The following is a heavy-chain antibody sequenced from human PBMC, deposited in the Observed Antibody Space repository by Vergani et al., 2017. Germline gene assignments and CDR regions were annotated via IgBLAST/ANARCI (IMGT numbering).Heavy chain of an antibody. J-gene: IGHJ6*02. V-gene: IGHV1-46*03. CDR1: GYTFTSYY. CDR3: ARAGITMLRGVMWYGMDG. CDR2: INPSGGST. D-gene: IGHD3-10*01. Sequence: QVQLVQSGAEVKKPGASVKVSCKASGYTFTSYYMHWVRQAPGQGLEWMGIINPSGGSTSYAQKFQGRVTMTRDTSTGTVYMELSSLRSEDTAVYYYARAGITMLRGVMWYGMDGWGQRTTVIVSS.